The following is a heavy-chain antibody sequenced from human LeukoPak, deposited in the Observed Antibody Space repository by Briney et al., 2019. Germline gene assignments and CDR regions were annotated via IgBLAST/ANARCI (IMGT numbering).Heavy chain of an antibody. CDR2: IKSKTDGETT. CDR3: TTVYSDSSGYYFNYCDY. V-gene: IGHV3-15*01. J-gene: IGHJ4*02. D-gene: IGHD3-22*01. CDR1: GFTVSNAW. Sequence: PGGSLRLSCAASGFTVSNAWMSWVRQAPGKGLEWVGRIKSKTDGETTDYAAPVKGRFTISRDDSKNTLYLQMNSLKTGDTAVYYCTTVYSDSSGYYFNYCDYWGQGTLVTVST.